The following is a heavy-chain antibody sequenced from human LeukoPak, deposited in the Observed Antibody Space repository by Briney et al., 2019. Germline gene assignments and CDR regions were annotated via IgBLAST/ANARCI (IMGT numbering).Heavy chain of an antibody. CDR2: IRYDGSNK. J-gene: IGHJ4*02. CDR1: GFTFSSYG. CDR3: AKDLEGATFFDY. Sequence: GGSLTLSCAASGFTFSSYGMHWVRQAPGKGLEWVAFIRYDGSNKYYADSVKGRFTISRDNSKNTLYLQMNSLRAEDTAVYYCAKDLEGATFFDYWGQGTLVTVSS. V-gene: IGHV3-30*02. D-gene: IGHD1-26*01.